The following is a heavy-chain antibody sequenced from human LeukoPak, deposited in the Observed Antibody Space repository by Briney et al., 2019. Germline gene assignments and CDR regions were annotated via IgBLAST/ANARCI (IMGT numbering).Heavy chain of an antibody. CDR2: TYYRSKWYN. CDR1: GDSVSSNSAA. V-gene: IGHV6-1*01. J-gene: IGHJ4*02. D-gene: IGHD6-19*01. Sequence: SQTLSLTCAISGDSVSSNSAAWNWIRQSPSRGLEWLGRTYYRSKWYNDYAVSVKSRITINPDTSKNQFSLQLNSVTPEDTAVYYCAREGGTTPPSIAVAGTLDYWGQGTLVTVSS. CDR3: AREGGTTPPSIAVAGTLDY.